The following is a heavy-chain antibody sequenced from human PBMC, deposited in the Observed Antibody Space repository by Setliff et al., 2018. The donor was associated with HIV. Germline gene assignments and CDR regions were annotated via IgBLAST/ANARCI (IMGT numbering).Heavy chain of an antibody. Sequence: PGESLKISCKGSGYNFRKYWIAWVRQMPGKGLEWMGIIFPGDSETTYRPSFQGQVTISIDKSISTAYLQWSSLKASDTAMYFCARVAAPSTVYYYYHMDVWGKGTAVTVSS. CDR1: GYNFRKYW. CDR2: IFPGDSET. D-gene: IGHD6-25*01. V-gene: IGHV5-51*01. CDR3: ARVAAPSTVYYYYHMDV. J-gene: IGHJ6*03.